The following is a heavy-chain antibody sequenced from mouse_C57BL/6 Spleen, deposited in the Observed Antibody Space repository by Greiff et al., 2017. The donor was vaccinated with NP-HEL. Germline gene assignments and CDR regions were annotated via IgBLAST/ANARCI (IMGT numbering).Heavy chain of an antibody. Sequence: VQLQQSGPELVKPGASVKLSCKASGYAFSSSWMNWVKQRPGKGLEWIGRINPGDGDTNYNGKFKGKATLTADKSSSTAYMQLSSLRFEESGVYFCASEGFQDWGQGTLVTVAA. CDR3: ASEGFQD. CDR2: INPGDGDT. CDR1: GYAFSSSW. D-gene: IGHD3-2*02. J-gene: IGHJ3*01. V-gene: IGHV1-82*01.